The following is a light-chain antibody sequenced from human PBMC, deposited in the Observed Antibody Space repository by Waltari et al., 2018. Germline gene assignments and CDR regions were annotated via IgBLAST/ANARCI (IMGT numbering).Light chain of an antibody. Sequence: EIVLTQSPVTLSLSPGERATLPCRASQSVSSSHLAWYQQKPGQAPRLLIYGASSRATGIPDRFSGSGSGTDFTLTISRLEPEDFAVYYCQQYGSSPGTFGPGTKVEIK. V-gene: IGKV3-20*01. CDR3: QQYGSSPGT. J-gene: IGKJ1*01. CDR1: QSVSSSH. CDR2: GAS.